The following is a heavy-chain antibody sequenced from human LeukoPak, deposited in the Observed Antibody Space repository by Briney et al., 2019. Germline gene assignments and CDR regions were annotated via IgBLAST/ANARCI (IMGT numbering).Heavy chain of an antibody. Sequence: GGSLRLSCAASGFTFSNYYMSWIRQAPGKGLEWVSYISSSGSTIYYADSVKGRFTISRDNAKNSLYLQMNSLRAEDTAVYYCATAYYYGSGSYYGLATGYSDLWGRGTLVTVSS. J-gene: IGHJ2*01. CDR2: ISSSGSTI. D-gene: IGHD3-10*01. CDR3: ATAYYYGSGSYYGLATGYSDL. CDR1: GFTFSNYY. V-gene: IGHV3-11*01.